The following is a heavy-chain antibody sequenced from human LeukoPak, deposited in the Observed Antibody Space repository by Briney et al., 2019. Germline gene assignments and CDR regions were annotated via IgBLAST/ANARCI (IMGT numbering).Heavy chain of an antibody. D-gene: IGHD5-18*01. CDR1: GYTFTSYG. Sequence: ASVKVSCKASGYTFTSYGISWVRQAPGQGLEWMGWISAYNGNTNYAQKLQGRVTMTTDTSTSAAYMELRSLRSDDTAVYYCARDSYAGYSYGSNWFDPWGQGTLVTVSS. J-gene: IGHJ5*02. CDR3: ARDSYAGYSYGSNWFDP. V-gene: IGHV1-18*01. CDR2: ISAYNGNT.